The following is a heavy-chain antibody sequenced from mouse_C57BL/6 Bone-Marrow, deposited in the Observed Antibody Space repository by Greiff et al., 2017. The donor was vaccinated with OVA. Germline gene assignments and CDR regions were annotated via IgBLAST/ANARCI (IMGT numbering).Heavy chain of an antibody. J-gene: IGHJ4*01. V-gene: IGHV7-1*01. CDR2: SRNKANDYTT. CDR3: ARGSGDY. D-gene: IGHD6-1*01. CDR1: GFTFSDFY. Sequence: EVKLVESGGGLVQSGRSLRLSCATSGFTFSDFYMEWVRQAPGKGLEWIAASRNKANDYTTEYSASVKGRFIVSRDTSQSILYLQMNALRAEDTAIYYCARGSGDYWGQGTSVTVSS.